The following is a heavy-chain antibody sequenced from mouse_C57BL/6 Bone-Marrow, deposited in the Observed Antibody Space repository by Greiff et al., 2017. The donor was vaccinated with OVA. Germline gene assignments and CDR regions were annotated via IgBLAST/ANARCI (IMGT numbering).Heavy chain of an antibody. J-gene: IGHJ1*03. CDR1: GYTFTSYW. V-gene: IGHV1-53*01. CDR3: ARHGSGHWYFDV. D-gene: IGHD1-1*01. Sequence: QVQLQQPGTELVKPGASVKLSCKASGYTFTSYWMHWVKQRPGQGLAWIGNINPSNGGTNYNEKFKSKATLTVDKASSTAYMQLRRLTSEDSAVYYCARHGSGHWYFDVWGTGTTVTVSS. CDR2: INPSNGGT.